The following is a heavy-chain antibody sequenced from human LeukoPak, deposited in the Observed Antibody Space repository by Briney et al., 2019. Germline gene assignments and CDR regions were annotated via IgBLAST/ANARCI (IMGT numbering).Heavy chain of an antibody. CDR2: ISSSGSTI. D-gene: IGHD5-24*01. J-gene: IGHJ4*02. V-gene: IGHV3-48*03. Sequence: PGGSLRLSCAASGFTFSSYEMNWVRQAPGKGLEWVSYISSSGSTIYYADSVKGRFTISRDNAKNSLYLQMNSLRAEDTAVYYCARDSRDGYHRPDYFDYWGQGILVTVSS. CDR1: GFTFSSYE. CDR3: ARDSRDGYHRPDYFDY.